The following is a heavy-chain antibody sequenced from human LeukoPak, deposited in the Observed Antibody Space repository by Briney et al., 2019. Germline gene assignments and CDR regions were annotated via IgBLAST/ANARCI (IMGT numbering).Heavy chain of an antibody. CDR3: AREVGYYDSSGTEVDAFDI. Sequence: ASVKVSCKASGGTFSSYAISWVRQAPGQGLEWMGGIIPIFGTANYAQKFQGRVTITADESTSTAYMELSSLRPEDTAVYYCAREVGYYDSSGTEVDAFDIWGQGTMVTVSS. V-gene: IGHV1-69*13. CDR1: GGTFSSYA. CDR2: IIPIFGTA. D-gene: IGHD3-22*01. J-gene: IGHJ3*02.